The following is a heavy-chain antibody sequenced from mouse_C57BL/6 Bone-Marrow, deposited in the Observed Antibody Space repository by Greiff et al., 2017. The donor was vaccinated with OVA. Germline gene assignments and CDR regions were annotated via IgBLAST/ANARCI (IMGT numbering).Heavy chain of an antibody. V-gene: IGHV5-4*01. D-gene: IGHD2-4*01. CDR1: GFTFSSYA. J-gene: IGHJ4*01. CDR3: AREGVYYDYGYAMDY. CDR2: ISDGGSYT. Sequence: EVKLMESGGGLVKPGGSLKLSCAASGFTFSSYAMSWVRQTPEKRLEWVATISDGGSYTYYPDNVKGRFTISRDNAKNNLYLQMSHLKSEDTAMYYCAREGVYYDYGYAMDYWGQGTSVTVSS.